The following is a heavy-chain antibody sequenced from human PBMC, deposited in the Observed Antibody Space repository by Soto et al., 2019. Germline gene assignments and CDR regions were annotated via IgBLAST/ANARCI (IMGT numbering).Heavy chain of an antibody. J-gene: IGHJ4*02. D-gene: IGHD3-22*01. Sequence: QLQLQESGSGLVKPSQTLSLTCAVSGGSISSGDYSWNWIRQPPGKGLEWIGYIYYGGSTYYNPSLQSRVTMSVDRSRNQFSLKLNSVTAADTAVYYGARVRREYDNSGPVDYWGQGTLVTVSS. CDR1: GGSISSGDYS. V-gene: IGHV4-30-2*01. CDR2: IYYGGST. CDR3: ARVRREYDNSGPVDY.